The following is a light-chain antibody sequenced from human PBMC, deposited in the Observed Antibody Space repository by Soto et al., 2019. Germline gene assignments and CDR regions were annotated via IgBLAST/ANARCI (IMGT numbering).Light chain of an antibody. J-gene: IGKJ1*01. V-gene: IGKV1-5*01. CDR1: QSISSW. CDR3: QQYKSYWT. Sequence: DIQMTQSPSTLSASVGDRFTITFRASQSISSWLAWYQQKPGKAPKLLIYDASSLESGVPSRFSGSGSGTEFTLTISSLQPDDFATYYCQQYKSYWTFGQGTKVDIK. CDR2: DAS.